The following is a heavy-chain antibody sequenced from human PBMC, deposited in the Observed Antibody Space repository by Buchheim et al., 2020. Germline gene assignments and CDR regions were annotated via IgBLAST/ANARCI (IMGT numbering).Heavy chain of an antibody. J-gene: IGHJ6*02. CDR2: INHSGYS. CDR3: ARGARAVIPRAVNYYYGIDV. V-gene: IGHV4-34*01. Sequence: QVQLQQWGAGLLKPSETLSLTCAVYGGSFSGDYWSWIRQPPGQGLEWIGEINHSGYSNYNPSLKSRVTMSVDASQNQFSLKLSSVTAADTAVYYCARGARAVIPRAVNYYYGIDVWGQGTT. CDR1: GGSFSGDY. D-gene: IGHD3-10*01.